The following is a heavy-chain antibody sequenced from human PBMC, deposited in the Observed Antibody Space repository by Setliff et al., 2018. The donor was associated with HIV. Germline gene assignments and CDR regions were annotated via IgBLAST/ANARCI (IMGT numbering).Heavy chain of an antibody. V-gene: IGHV1-69*05. CDR3: AGPRGDEAFDI. CDR2: IIPAFGTA. D-gene: IGHD3-10*01. J-gene: IGHJ3*02. Sequence: GASVKVSCKASGDTLSIHPISWVRQAPGRGLDWMGGIIPAFGTANYAQKFQGRVTITTDESTTTVFMELTGLRSEDTAVYYCAGPRGDEAFDIWGQGTMVTVSS. CDR1: GDTLSIHP.